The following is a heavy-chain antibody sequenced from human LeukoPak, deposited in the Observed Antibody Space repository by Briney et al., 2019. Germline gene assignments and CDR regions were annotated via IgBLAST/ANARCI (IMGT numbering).Heavy chain of an antibody. Sequence: PGGSLRLSCAASGFTFSRYGMHWVRQAPGKGLEGVAVILFDGSNKYYADSVKGRFTISRDNSKNTLYLQMNSLRAGDTAVYYCAKVGDGGYYLDYWGQGTLVTVSS. CDR1: GFTFSRYG. CDR3: AKVGDGGYYLDY. D-gene: IGHD4-23*01. V-gene: IGHV3-33*06. CDR2: ILFDGSNK. J-gene: IGHJ4*02.